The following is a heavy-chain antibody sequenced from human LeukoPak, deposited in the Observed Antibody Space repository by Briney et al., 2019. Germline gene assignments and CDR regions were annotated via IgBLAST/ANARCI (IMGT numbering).Heavy chain of an antibody. CDR2: IRYDGSNK. CDR1: GFTFSSYG. V-gene: IGHV3-30*02. Sequence: PGGSLRLSCAASGFTFSSYGMHWVRQAPGKGLEWVAFIRYDGSNKYYADSVKGRFTISRDNSKNTLYLQMNSLRAEDTAVYYCAKSAIYGLGSFYYMDVWGKGTTVTVSS. J-gene: IGHJ6*03. D-gene: IGHD3-10*01. CDR3: AKSAIYGLGSFYYMDV.